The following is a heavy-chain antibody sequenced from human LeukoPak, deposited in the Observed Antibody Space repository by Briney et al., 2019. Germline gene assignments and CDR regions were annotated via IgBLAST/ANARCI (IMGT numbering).Heavy chain of an antibody. CDR2: IFHSGST. D-gene: IGHD3-9*01. V-gene: IGHV4-38-2*02. J-gene: IGHJ5*02. Sequence: SETLSLTCTVSGYSISSGYYWGWIRQPPGKGLEWIASIFHSGSTYYNPSLKSRVTISVDTSENQFSLKLSSVTAADTAVYYCARPTTYYDILTGYLPGNWFDPWGQGTLVTVSS. CDR3: ARPTTYYDILTGYLPGNWFDP. CDR1: GYSISSGYY.